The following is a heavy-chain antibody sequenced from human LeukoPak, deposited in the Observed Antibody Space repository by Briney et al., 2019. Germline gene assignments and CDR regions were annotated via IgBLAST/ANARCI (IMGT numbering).Heavy chain of an antibody. D-gene: IGHD3-9*01. J-gene: IGHJ4*02. CDR3: ARDWPLGYYDILTGYFDY. Sequence: PGGSLRLSCAASGLTFSSYTMSWVRQAPGKGLEWGSSISGRGGSTYYADSVKGRFTISRDNAKNSLYLQMNSLRAEDTAVYYCARDWPLGYYDILTGYFDYWGQGTLVTVSS. CDR2: ISGRGGST. CDR1: GLTFSSYT. V-gene: IGHV3-23*01.